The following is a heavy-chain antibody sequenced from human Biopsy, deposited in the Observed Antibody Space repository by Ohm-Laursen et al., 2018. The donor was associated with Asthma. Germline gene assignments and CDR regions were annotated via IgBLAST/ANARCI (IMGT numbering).Heavy chain of an antibody. CDR3: ARGDWYGSASNGY. CDR2: LSYNGNNK. D-gene: IGHD6-6*01. V-gene: IGHV3-30*03. CDR1: GFAFGSYA. Sequence: SLRLSCAASGFAFGSYAMYWVRQSPGKGLEWVAVLSYNGNNKYYADSVRGRFTISRDNSENTLYLQMNSLRVEDTAVYYCARGDWYGSASNGYWGQRTLVTVS. J-gene: IGHJ4*02.